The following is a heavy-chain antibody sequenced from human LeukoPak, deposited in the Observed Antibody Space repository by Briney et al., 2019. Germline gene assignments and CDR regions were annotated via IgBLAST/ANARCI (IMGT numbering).Heavy chain of an antibody. CDR1: GFTFSSYG. D-gene: IGHD2-21*02. Sequence: GGSLGLSCAASGFTFSSYGMHWVRQAPGKGLEWVAFIRYDGSNKYYADSVKGRFTISRDNSKNTLYLQMNSLRAEDTAVYYCATPRGSVTAIDYFDYWGQGTLVTVSS. CDR2: IRYDGSNK. CDR3: ATPRGSVTAIDYFDY. J-gene: IGHJ4*02. V-gene: IGHV3-30*02.